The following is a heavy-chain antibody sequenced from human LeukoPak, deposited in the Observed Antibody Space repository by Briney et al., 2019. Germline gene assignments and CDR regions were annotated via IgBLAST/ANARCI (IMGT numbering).Heavy chain of an antibody. D-gene: IGHD6-13*01. CDR3: AKVGTGYYYYGMGV. Sequence: GGSLRLSCAASGFTFDDYAMHWVRQAPGKGLEWVSGISWNSGSIGYADSVKGRFTISRDNAKNSLYLQMNSLRAEDTALYYCAKVGTGYYYYGMGVWGQGTTVTVSS. V-gene: IGHV3-9*01. CDR2: ISWNSGSI. J-gene: IGHJ6*02. CDR1: GFTFDDYA.